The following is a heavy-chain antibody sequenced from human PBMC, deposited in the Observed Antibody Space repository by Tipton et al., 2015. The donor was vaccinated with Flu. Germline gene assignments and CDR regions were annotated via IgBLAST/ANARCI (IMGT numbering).Heavy chain of an antibody. D-gene: IGHD3-22*01. CDR2: IYTSGST. CDR3: AREGDSSGHDAFDI. Sequence: TLSLTCTVSGGSISSGSYYWSWIRQPAGKGLEWIGRIYTSGSTNYNPSRKSRVTISVDTSKNQFSLRLSAVTAADTAVYYCAREGDSSGHDAFDIWGQGTMVTVSS. V-gene: IGHV4-61*02. J-gene: IGHJ3*02. CDR1: GGSISSGSYY.